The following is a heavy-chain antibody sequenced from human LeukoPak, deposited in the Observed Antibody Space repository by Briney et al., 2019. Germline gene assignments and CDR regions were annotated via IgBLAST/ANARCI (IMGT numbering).Heavy chain of an antibody. J-gene: IGHJ4*02. CDR2: MSTSGSII. V-gene: IGHV3-11*01. CDR1: GFTFSDYY. D-gene: IGHD6-13*01. CDR3: ARQSSRRGYYFDY. Sequence: GGSLRLSCAASGFTFSDYYMNWIRQAPGKGLEWVSYMSTSGSIIYYADSVKGRFTISRDNAKSSLYLQMNSPRAEDTAVYYCARQSSRRGYYFDYWGQGTLVTVSS.